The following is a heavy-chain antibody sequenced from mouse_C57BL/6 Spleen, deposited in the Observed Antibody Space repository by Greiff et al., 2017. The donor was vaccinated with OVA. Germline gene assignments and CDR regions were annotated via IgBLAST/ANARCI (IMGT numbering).Heavy chain of an antibody. CDR2: IHPNSGST. CDR3: ARKGDYDYYYAMDY. J-gene: IGHJ4*01. CDR1: GYTFTSYW. D-gene: IGHD2-4*01. V-gene: IGHV1-64*01. Sequence: VQLQQPGAELVKPGASVKLSCKASGYTFTSYWMHWVKQRPGQGLEWIGMIHPNSGSTNYNEKFKSKATLTVDKSSSTAYMQLSSLTSEDSAVYYCARKGDYDYYYAMDYWGQGTSVTVSS.